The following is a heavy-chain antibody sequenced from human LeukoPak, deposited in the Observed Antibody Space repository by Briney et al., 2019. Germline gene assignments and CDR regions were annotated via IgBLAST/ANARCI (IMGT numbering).Heavy chain of an antibody. CDR2: VYTSGST. Sequence: SETLSLTCTVSGGSISSYYWSWIRQPAGKGLEWIGRVYTSGSTNYNPSLKSRVTISVDKSKNQLSLKLSSVTAADTAVYYCATTRVGFSYFDYWGQGTLVTVSS. CDR1: GGSISSYY. V-gene: IGHV4-4*07. D-gene: IGHD1-26*01. J-gene: IGHJ4*02. CDR3: ATTRVGFSYFDY.